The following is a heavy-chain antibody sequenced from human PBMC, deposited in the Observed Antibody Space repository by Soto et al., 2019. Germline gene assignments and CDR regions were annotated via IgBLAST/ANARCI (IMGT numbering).Heavy chain of an antibody. CDR1: GGTFSSYA. D-gene: IGHD6-6*01. V-gene: IGHV1-69*13. CDR2: IIPIFGTA. J-gene: IGHJ4*02. Sequence: SVKVSCKASGGTFSSYAISWVRQAPGQGLEWMGGIIPIFGTANYAQKFQGRVTITADESTSTAYMELSSLRSEDTAVYYCARVEVDSSSSWDYWGQGTLVTSPQ. CDR3: ARVEVDSSSSWDY.